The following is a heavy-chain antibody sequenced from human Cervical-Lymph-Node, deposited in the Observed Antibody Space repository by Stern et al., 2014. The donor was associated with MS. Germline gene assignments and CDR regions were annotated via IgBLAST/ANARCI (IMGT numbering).Heavy chain of an antibody. Sequence: EVQLVESGGGVIQPGGSLRLSCTASGFTVSRDYMTWVRQAPGKGLEWVSLITNVGSTFYTDSVKGRFTISRDDSKNTVYLHMTSLRAEDTAMYYCAIDTSSPERSDWWGQGTLVTVSS. D-gene: IGHD1-1*01. CDR2: ITNVGST. CDR3: AIDTSSPERSDW. CDR1: GFTVSRDY. V-gene: IGHV3-53*01. J-gene: IGHJ4*02.